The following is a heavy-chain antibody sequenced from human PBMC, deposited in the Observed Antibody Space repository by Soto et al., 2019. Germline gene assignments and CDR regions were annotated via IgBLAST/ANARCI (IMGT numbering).Heavy chain of an antibody. CDR3: SCLPVGPKAGAAVSLDS. V-gene: IGHV3-30*04. Sequence: GGSLRLSCAAYGFTFNTYPMHWVRQAPGKGLEWVGVISHDGINTYYKDSVKGRFTISRDNSKNTLYLQMNSLRAEDTAVYYCSCLPVGPKAGAAVSLDSWGQGTLVTVSS. CDR1: GFTFNTYP. CDR2: ISHDGINT. D-gene: IGHD1-26*01. J-gene: IGHJ4*02.